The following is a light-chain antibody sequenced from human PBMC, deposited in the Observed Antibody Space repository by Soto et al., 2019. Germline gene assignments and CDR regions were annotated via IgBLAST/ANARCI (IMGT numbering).Light chain of an antibody. CDR1: SIDIGAYDY. CDR2: EVN. J-gene: IGLJ1*01. Sequence: QPGLTQPASMPASPRQTIPTFCPRGSIDIGAYDYVSWLQHHPGKAPKLMISEVNNRPSGVSNRFSGSKSGNTAYLTISGLQVEAEAEYFCFSFTTTSTHVFGNGTKVTAL. CDR3: FSFTTTSTHV. V-gene: IGLV2-14*01.